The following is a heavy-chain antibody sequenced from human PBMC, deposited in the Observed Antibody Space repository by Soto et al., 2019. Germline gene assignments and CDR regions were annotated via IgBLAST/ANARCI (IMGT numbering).Heavy chain of an antibody. CDR1: GVTLSSYG. CDR2: IWYDGSNK. D-gene: IGHD3-10*01. CDR3: ARDGAPVLLWFGEFTYYFDY. J-gene: IGHJ4*02. V-gene: IGHV3-33*01. Sequence: PXGSLRLSCAASGVTLSSYGMHWVRQAPGKGLDWVAVIWYDGSNKYYADSVKGRFTISRDNSKNTLYLQMNSLRAEDTAVYYCARDGAPVLLWFGEFTYYFDYWGQGTLVTVSS.